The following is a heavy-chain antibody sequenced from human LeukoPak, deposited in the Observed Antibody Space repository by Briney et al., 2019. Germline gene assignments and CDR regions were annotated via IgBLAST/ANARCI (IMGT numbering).Heavy chain of an antibody. CDR2: ISAYNGNT. D-gene: IGHD3-22*01. CDR3: ARGPYYYDSSGYLVPYYYFYYMDV. CDR1: GYTFTGYG. J-gene: IGHJ6*03. V-gene: IGHV1-18*01. Sequence: ASVKVSCKASGYTFTGYGISWVRQAPGQGLEWMGWISAYNGNTNYAQKLQGRVTMTTDTSTSTAYMELSSLRSEDTAVYYCARGPYYYDSSGYLVPYYYFYYMDVWGKGTTVTISS.